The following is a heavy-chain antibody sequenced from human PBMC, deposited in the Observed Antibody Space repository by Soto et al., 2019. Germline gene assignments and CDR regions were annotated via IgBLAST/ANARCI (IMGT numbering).Heavy chain of an antibody. D-gene: IGHD5-12*01. CDR2: ISDNGSNK. CDR3: ALISGYDTREAYYYYGMEV. CDR1: GFTFSSYG. Sequence: GGSMRLSCAASGFTFSSYGMHRVRQAPGKGLEWVAVISDNGSNKYYADSVKGRFTISRDNSKNTLYLQMNSLRAEDTAVYYCALISGYDTREAYYYYGMEVWGQGTTVTVSS. J-gene: IGHJ6*01. V-gene: IGHV3-30*03.